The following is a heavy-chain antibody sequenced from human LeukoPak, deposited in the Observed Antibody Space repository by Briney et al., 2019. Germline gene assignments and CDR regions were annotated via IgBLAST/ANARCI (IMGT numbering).Heavy chain of an antibody. CDR1: GFTFSSYA. CDR3: ASPPGYCSSTSCSYYFDY. J-gene: IGHJ4*02. Sequence: GRSLRLSCAASGFTFSSYAMHWVRQAPGKGLEWVAVISYDGSNKYYADSVKGRFTISRDNSKNTLYLQMNSLRAEDTAVYCCASPPGYCSSTSCSYYFDYWGQGTLVTVSS. V-gene: IGHV3-30-3*01. D-gene: IGHD2-2*01. CDR2: ISYDGSNK.